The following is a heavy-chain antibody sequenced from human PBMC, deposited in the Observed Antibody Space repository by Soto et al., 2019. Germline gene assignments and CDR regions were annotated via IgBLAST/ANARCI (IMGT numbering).Heavy chain of an antibody. D-gene: IGHD6-13*01. V-gene: IGHV3-30*04. J-gene: IGHJ3*01. CDR3: ARAWSAAAGTVGDSFDF. CDR1: GFTFSSYA. Sequence: GGSLRLSCAASGFTFSSYAMHWVRQAPGKGLEWVAVISYDGSNKYYADSVKGRFTISRDNSKNTLYLQMNSLRAEDTAVYYCARAWSAAAGTVGDSFDFWGQGTLVTVSS. CDR2: ISYDGSNK.